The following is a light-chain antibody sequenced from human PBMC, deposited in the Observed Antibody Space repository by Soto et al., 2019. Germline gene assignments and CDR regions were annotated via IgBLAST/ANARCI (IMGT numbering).Light chain of an antibody. V-gene: IGLV1-40*01. CDR1: SSNIGAGYD. CDR3: QSYDSSLRGV. CDR2: GNS. J-gene: IGLJ2*01. Sequence: QLVLTQPPSVSGAPGQRVPISCTGSSSNIGAGYDVHWYQQLPGTAPKLLIYGNSNRPSGVPDRFSGSKSGTSASLAITGLQAEDEADYYCQSYDSSLRGVFGGGTKLTVL.